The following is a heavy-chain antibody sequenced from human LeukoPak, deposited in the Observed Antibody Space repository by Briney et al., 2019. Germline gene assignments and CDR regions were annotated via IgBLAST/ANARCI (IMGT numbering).Heavy chain of an antibody. CDR1: GYTFTGYY. CDR3: ATTATGSFQH. CDR2: MNPNSGNT. Sequence: ASVKVSCKASGYTFTGYYMHWVRQAPGQGLEWMGWMNPNSGNTGYAQKFQGRVTMTRNTSISTAYMELSSLRSEDTAVYYCATTATGSFQHWGQGTLVTVSS. V-gene: IGHV1-8*02. J-gene: IGHJ1*01. D-gene: IGHD1/OR15-1a*01.